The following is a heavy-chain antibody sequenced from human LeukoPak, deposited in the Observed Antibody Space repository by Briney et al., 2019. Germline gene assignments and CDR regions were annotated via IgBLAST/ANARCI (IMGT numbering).Heavy chain of an antibody. CDR2: IIPIFGTA. CDR1: GGTFSSYA. CDR3: ASPRDYRYYYYYYGMDV. J-gene: IGHJ6*02. D-gene: IGHD4-17*01. V-gene: IGHV1-69*13. Sequence: VASVKVSCKASGGTFSSYAISWVRQAPGQGLEWMGGIIPIFGTANYAQKFQGRVTITADESTSTAYMELSSLRSEDTAVYYCASPRDYRYYYYYYGMDVWGQGTTVTVSS.